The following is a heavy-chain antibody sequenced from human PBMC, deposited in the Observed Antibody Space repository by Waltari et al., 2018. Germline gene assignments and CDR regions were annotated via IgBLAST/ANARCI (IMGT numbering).Heavy chain of an antibody. CDR2: IYYSGSN. V-gene: IGHV4-59*01. D-gene: IGHD4-17*01. CDR1: GGSISSYY. Sequence: QVQLQESGPGLVKPSETLSLTCTVSGGSISSYYWSWIRQPPGKGLEWIGYIYYSGSNNYNPSLKSRVTISVDTSKNQFSLKLSSVTAADTAVYYCARGVHDYGDYGHPYYFDYWGQGTLVTVSS. CDR3: ARGVHDYGDYGHPYYFDY. J-gene: IGHJ4*02.